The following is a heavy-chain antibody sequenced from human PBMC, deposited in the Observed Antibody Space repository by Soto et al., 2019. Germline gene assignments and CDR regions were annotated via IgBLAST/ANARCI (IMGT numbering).Heavy chain of an antibody. CDR2: IRGFSPYT. V-gene: IGHV3-21*01. CDR3: ARDRGYDAHDYYYNAMDV. CDR1: GFTFMTYT. Sequence: PVGSLRLSCISSGFTFMTYTMKWVRQAPGKGLEWVSGIRGFSPYTFYAESVKGRFTISRDNAKNSLYLQMNSLRAEDTAVYYCARDRGYDAHDYYYNAMDVWGQGTTVTVSS. D-gene: IGHD2-15*01. J-gene: IGHJ6*02.